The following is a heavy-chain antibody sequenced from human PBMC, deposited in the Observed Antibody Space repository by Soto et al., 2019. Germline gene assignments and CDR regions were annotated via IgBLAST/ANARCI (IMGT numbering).Heavy chain of an antibody. J-gene: IGHJ5*02. Sequence: PGGSLRLSCAASGFTFSGYAMTWVRQAPGKGLEWVSSIVASGDTTYYADSVQGRFTISRDDSKSTLYLQMNSLRAEDTAIYYCAKGLDYYGSGSPQVDPWGRGTLVTVSS. CDR1: GFTFSGYA. V-gene: IGHV3-23*01. D-gene: IGHD3-10*01. CDR3: AKGLDYYGSGSPQVDP. CDR2: IVASGDTT.